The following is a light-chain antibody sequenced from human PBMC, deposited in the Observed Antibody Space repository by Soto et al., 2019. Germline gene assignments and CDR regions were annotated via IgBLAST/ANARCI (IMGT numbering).Light chain of an antibody. V-gene: IGKV1-33*01. CDR2: DAS. CDR3: QQYFNRLLT. CDR1: QDINNT. J-gene: IGKJ4*01. Sequence: DIQMTQSPSSLSASIGDRVTITCQASQDINNTLNWYQQKPGKAPKLLIYDASNLKTGVPSRFSGSGSETDFTFTISSLQPEDIATYYCQQYFNRLLTFGGGTKVEI.